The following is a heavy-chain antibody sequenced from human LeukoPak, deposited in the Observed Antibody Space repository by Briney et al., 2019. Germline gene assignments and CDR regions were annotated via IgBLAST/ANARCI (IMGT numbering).Heavy chain of an antibody. CDR1: GYTFTSYD. Sequence: GESLKISCKASGYTFTSYDINWVRQATGQGLEWMGWMNPNSGNTGYAQKFQGRVTMTRNTSISTAYMELSSLRSEDTAVYYCARGAPYYDFWSGYYTGSIYGMDVWGQGTTVTVSS. V-gene: IGHV1-8*01. CDR2: MNPNSGNT. D-gene: IGHD3-3*01. J-gene: IGHJ6*02. CDR3: ARGAPYYDFWSGYYTGSIYGMDV.